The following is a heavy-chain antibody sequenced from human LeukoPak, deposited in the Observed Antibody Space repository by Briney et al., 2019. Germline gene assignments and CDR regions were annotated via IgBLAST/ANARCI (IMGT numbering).Heavy chain of an antibody. D-gene: IGHD3-22*01. CDR2: IYTSGGT. J-gene: IGHJ4*02. Sequence: PSETLSLTCTVSGGAISSYYWSWIRQPAGEGLEWIGRIYTSGGTNYDPSHNSRVTISVDTSKKQFSLKLTSVTAADTAVYYCARHRTIYYDNSGYWVWGQGTLVTVSS. CDR3: ARHRTIYYDNSGYWV. CDR1: GGAISSYY. V-gene: IGHV4-4*07.